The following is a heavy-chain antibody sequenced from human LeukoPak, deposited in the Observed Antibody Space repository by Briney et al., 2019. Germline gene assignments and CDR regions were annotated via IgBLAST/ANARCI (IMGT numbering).Heavy chain of an antibody. CDR1: GYTFTSYY. D-gene: IGHD6-13*01. J-gene: IGHJ5*02. CDR2: INPSGGST. V-gene: IGHV1-46*03. CDR3: ARGDVRYSSSWYRYYGWFDP. Sequence: ASVKVSCKASGYTFTSYYMHWVRQAPGQGLGWMGIINPSGGSTSYAQKFQGRVTMTRDTSTSTVYMELSSLRSEDTAVYYCARGDVRYSSSWYRYYGWFDPWGQGTLVTVSS.